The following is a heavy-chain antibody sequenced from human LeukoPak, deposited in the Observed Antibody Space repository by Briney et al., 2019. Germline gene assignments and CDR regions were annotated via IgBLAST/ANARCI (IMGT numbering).Heavy chain of an antibody. D-gene: IGHD3-22*01. Sequence: GSLRLSCAASGFTFSSYSMNWVRQAPGKGLEGVSSISSSSSYIYYADSVKGRFTISRDNAKNSLYLQMNSLRAEDTAVYYCARVVYYDSSGPNFDYWGQGTLVTVSS. V-gene: IGHV3-21*01. CDR1: GFTFSSYS. J-gene: IGHJ4*02. CDR2: ISSSSSYI. CDR3: ARVVYYDSSGPNFDY.